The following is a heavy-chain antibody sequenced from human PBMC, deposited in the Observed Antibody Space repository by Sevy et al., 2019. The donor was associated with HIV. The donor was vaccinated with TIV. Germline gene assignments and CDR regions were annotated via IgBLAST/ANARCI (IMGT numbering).Heavy chain of an antibody. CDR2: IGTLADT. J-gene: IGHJ4*02. CDR1: GFTFSGSD. CDR3: VRGLQTHCDRTACPLDY. Sequence: GGSLRLSCAASGFTFSGSDMHWVRQVKGKGLEWISSIGTLADTFYADSVKGRFTISRDNAQSYLYLHMSSLKVGDTALYFCVRGLQTHCDRTACPLDYWGQGTLVTVCS. V-gene: IGHV3-13*01. D-gene: IGHD2-21*01.